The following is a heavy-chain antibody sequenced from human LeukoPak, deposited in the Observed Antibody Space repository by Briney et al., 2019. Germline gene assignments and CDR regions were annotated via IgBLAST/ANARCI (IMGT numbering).Heavy chain of an antibody. CDR2: ISGSGGST. V-gene: IGHV3-23*01. CDR3: AKPVSGGAIVEDYFDY. J-gene: IGHJ4*02. CDR1: GFTFSSYA. D-gene: IGHD3-16*02. Sequence: GGSLRLSCAASGFTFSSYAMSWVRQAPGKGLEWVSAISGSGGSTYYAGSLKGRFTISRDNSKNTLYLQMNSLRGEDTAVYYCAKPVSGGAIVEDYFDYWGQGTLVTVSS.